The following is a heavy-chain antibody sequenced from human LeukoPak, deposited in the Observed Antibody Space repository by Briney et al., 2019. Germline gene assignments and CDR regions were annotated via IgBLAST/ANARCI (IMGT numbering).Heavy chain of an antibody. J-gene: IGHJ5*02. CDR2: PYTSGST. V-gene: IGHV4-4*07. CDR3: ARDSKQWLVRGWYDP. D-gene: IGHD6-19*01. CDR1: GGSISSYY. Sequence: SENLSLTCTDSGGSISSYYWSRIRPPAGKGLGWIGRPYTSGSTNYNPSLKSRVTMSVDTSKNQFSLKLSSVTAADTAVYYRARDSKQWLVRGWYDPWGQGTLVTVS.